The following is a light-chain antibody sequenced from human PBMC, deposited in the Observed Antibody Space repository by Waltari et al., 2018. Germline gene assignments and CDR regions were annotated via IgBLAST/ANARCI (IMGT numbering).Light chain of an antibody. Sequence: EVVMTQSPATLSVSPGESATLSCRASQSVGTNLAWYQHKPGQSPSLLIYRATTRATGIPARCSGSGSGTEFTLTISSLQSGDFAIYFCQQYYEWPPITFGQGTRLEIK. CDR1: QSVGTN. J-gene: IGKJ5*01. CDR3: QQYYEWPPIT. CDR2: RAT. V-gene: IGKV3-15*01.